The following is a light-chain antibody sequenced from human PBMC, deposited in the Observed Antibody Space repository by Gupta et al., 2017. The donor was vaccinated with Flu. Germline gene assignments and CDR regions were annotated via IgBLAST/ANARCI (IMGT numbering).Light chain of an antibody. J-gene: IGKJ1*01. CDR3: QQYNHYWT. CDR2: KAS. CDR1: ESVSTW. Sequence: ETQMTQPPSSLSASVGDRVTITCRASESVSTWMAWYQQKPGKAPKLLIYKASSLESGVPSRFSGSGSGSEFTLTINGLQPDDFATYYCQQYNHYWTFGQGTKVEIK. V-gene: IGKV1-5*03.